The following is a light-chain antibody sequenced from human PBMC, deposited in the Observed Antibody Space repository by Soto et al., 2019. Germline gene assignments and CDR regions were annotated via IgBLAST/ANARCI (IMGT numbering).Light chain of an antibody. CDR3: QQYNNWPPFT. CDR1: QSVYTN. J-gene: IGKJ3*01. CDR2: GAS. Sequence: EIVMTQSPATLSVSPGERATLSCRASQSVYTNLAWYQQKPGQAPRLLIYGASTRATGLPARFSGSGSGKEFTLTISSLQSEDFAVYYCQQYNNWPPFTFGPGTKVDAK. V-gene: IGKV3-15*01.